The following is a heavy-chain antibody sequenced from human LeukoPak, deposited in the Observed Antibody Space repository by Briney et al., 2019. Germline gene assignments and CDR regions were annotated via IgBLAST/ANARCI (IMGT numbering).Heavy chain of an antibody. Sequence: SETLSLTCIVSGDSISTYYWSWFRQPPGKGLEWIGSIYDSGSTYYNPSLKSRVTISVDTSKNQFSLKLNSVTAADTAVYYCARHYGPWGQGTLVTVSS. CDR2: IYDSGST. J-gene: IGHJ5*02. CDR3: ARHYGP. V-gene: IGHV4-39*01. D-gene: IGHD3-10*01. CDR1: GDSISTYY.